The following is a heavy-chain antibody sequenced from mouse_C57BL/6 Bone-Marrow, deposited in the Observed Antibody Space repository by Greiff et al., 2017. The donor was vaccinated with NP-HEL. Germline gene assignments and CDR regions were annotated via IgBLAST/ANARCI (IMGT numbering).Heavy chain of an antibody. D-gene: IGHD2-4*01. CDR2: IDPETGGT. CDR1: GYTFTDYE. CDR3: TRNDYDPYFAY. J-gene: IGHJ3*01. Sequence: VQLQQSGAELVRPGASVTLSCKASGYTFTDYEMHWVKQTPVHGLEWIGAIDPETGGTAYNQKFKGKAILTADKSSSTAYMELRSLTSEDSAVYYCTRNDYDPYFAYWGQGTLVTVSA. V-gene: IGHV1-15*01.